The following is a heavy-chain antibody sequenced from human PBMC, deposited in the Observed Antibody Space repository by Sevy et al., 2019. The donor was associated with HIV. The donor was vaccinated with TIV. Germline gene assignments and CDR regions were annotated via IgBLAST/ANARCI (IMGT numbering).Heavy chain of an antibody. CDR1: GFRFSDYG. V-gene: IGHV3-30*02. Sequence: GGSLRLSCAASGFRFSDYGMHWVRQAPGKGLEWVSLIRFDGSMKYIADSVKGRFTISRDKVKDTLYLQMNSLRAEDTAVYYCARDRGYYGSGSPNPLGGMDVWGQGTTVTVSS. D-gene: IGHD3-10*01. J-gene: IGHJ6*02. CDR2: IRFDGSMK. CDR3: ARDRGYYGSGSPNPLGGMDV.